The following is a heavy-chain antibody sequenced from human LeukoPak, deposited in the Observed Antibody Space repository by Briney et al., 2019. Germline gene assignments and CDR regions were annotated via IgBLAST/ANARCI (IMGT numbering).Heavy chain of an antibody. CDR2: ISWNSGSI. CDR3: AKDKGYCSSTSCYSNYYGMDV. Sequence: GGSLRLSCAASGFTFDDYAMHWVRQAPGKGLEWVSGISWNSGSIGYADSVKGRFTIPRDNAKNSLYLQMNSLRAEDTALYYCAKDKGYCSSTSCYSNYYGMDVWGQGTTVTVSS. CDR1: GFTFDDYA. D-gene: IGHD2-2*01. V-gene: IGHV3-9*01. J-gene: IGHJ6*02.